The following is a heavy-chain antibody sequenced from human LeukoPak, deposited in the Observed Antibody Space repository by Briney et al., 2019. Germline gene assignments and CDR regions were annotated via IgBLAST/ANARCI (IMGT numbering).Heavy chain of an antibody. Sequence: SETLSLTCTVSGGSISSYYWSWIRQPPGKGLEWIGYIYYSGSTNYNPSLKSRATISVDTSKNQFSLKLSSVTAADTAVYYCARNLGGSSWVFDYWGQGTLVTVSS. CDR2: IYYSGST. V-gene: IGHV4-59*01. CDR1: GGSISSYY. J-gene: IGHJ4*02. CDR3: ARNLGGSSWVFDY. D-gene: IGHD6-13*01.